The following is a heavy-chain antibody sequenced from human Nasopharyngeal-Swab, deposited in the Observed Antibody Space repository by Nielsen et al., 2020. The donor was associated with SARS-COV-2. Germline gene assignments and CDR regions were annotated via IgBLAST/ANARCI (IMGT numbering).Heavy chain of an antibody. Sequence: WVRQAPGQGLEWMGGIIPILGTANYAQKFQGRVSITADESTRTAYMELTSLRSEDTAVYYCARDAEGRDYYYYMDVWGKGTTVTVSS. J-gene: IGHJ6*03. V-gene: IGHV1-69*01. CDR3: ARDAEGRDYYYYMDV. CDR2: IIPILGTA.